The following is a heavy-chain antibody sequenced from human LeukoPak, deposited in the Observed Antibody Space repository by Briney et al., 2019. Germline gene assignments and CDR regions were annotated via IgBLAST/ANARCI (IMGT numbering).Heavy chain of an antibody. CDR3: AIRRDGYNSIDY. D-gene: IGHD5-24*01. Sequence: SETLSLTCTVSGYSISSGYYWGWIRQPPGKGLEWIGSIYHSGSTYYNPSLKSRVTISVDTSKNQFSLKLSSVTAADTAVYYCAIRRDGYNSIDYWGQGTLVTVSS. V-gene: IGHV4-38-2*02. CDR2: IYHSGST. CDR1: GYSISSGYY. J-gene: IGHJ4*02.